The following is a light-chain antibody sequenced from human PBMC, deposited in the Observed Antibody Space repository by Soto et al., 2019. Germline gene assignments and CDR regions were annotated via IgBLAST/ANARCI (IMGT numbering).Light chain of an antibody. CDR1: QSVSSY. CDR3: QQRRA. J-gene: IGKJ2*01. V-gene: IGKV3-11*01. Sequence: EIVLTQSPATLSLSPGERATLSCRASQSVSSYLAWYQQKPGQAPRLLIYDASNRATGIPARFSGSGSGTDFTLTISSLEPEDFAVYYCQQRRAVGQGTKLEIK. CDR2: DAS.